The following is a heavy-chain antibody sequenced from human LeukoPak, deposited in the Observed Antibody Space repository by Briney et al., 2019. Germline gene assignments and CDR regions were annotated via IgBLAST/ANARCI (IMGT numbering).Heavy chain of an antibody. J-gene: IGHJ6*02. CDR1: GGSFSGYY. V-gene: IGHV4-34*01. CDR3: ARNRRQQLVLGYYYYYGMDV. Sequence: PSETLSLTCAVYGGSFSGYYWSWIRQPPGKGLEWIGEINHSGSTNYNPSLKSRVTISVDTSKNQFSLKLSSVTAAETAVYYCARNRRQQLVLGYYYYYGMDVWGQGTTVTVSS. CDR2: INHSGST. D-gene: IGHD6-13*01.